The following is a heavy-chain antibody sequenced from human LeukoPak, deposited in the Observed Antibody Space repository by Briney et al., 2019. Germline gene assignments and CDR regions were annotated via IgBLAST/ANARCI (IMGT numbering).Heavy chain of an antibody. CDR2: TYYNGST. J-gene: IGHJ6*03. D-gene: IGHD3-10*01. V-gene: IGHV4-39*01. CDR3: ARHKMVRGIGYYYYMDV. CDR1: GGSISTSSYY. Sequence: PSETLSLTCTVSGGSISTSSYYWGWIRQPPGKGLQWIGSTYYNGSTYYNPSLKSRVIISVDTSKNQFSLKLSSVTAADTAVYYCARHKMVRGIGYYYYMDVWGKGTTVTISS.